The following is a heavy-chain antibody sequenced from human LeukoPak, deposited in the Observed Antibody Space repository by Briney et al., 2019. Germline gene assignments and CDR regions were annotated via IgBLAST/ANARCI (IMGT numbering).Heavy chain of an antibody. D-gene: IGHD3-3*01. CDR2: ISGSGGST. J-gene: IGHJ4*02. CDR1: GFTFSSYG. Sequence: GGSLRPSCAASGFTFSSYGMHWVRQAPGKGLEWVSAISGSGGSTYYADSVKGRFTISRDNSKNTLYLQMNSLRAEDTAVYYCAKGITILDYWGQGTLVTVSS. V-gene: IGHV3-23*01. CDR3: AKGITILDY.